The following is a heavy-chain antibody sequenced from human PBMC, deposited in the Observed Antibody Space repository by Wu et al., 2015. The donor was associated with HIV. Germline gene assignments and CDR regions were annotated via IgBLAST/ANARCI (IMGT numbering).Heavy chain of an antibody. Sequence: QVQLLQSGAEVKKPGASVMVXCKASGYTFTDYYIYWVRQAPGQGPEWMGWINSNRGGTKYAQKFQGRVTMSRDTAISTAYMELASLTSDDTAVYYCARLQSLHGLYSNADFWGQGTLVTVSS. CDR3: ARLQSLHGLYSNADF. CDR2: INSNRGGT. CDR1: GYTFTDYY. D-gene: IGHD5-24*01. V-gene: IGHV1-2*02. J-gene: IGHJ4*02.